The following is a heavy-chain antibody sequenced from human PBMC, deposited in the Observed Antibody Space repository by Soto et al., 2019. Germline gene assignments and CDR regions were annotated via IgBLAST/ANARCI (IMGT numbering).Heavy chain of an antibody. Sequence: EVQLLESGGGLVQPGGSLRLSCAASGFTFSSYAMSWVHQAPGKGLEWVSAISGSGGSTYYADSVKGRFTISRDNSKNTLYLQMNSLRAEDTAVYYCAKDRSIVVVPAHQGRGDAFDIWGQGTMVTVSS. V-gene: IGHV3-23*01. CDR1: GFTFSSYA. CDR2: ISGSGGST. J-gene: IGHJ3*02. CDR3: AKDRSIVVVPAHQGRGDAFDI. D-gene: IGHD2-2*01.